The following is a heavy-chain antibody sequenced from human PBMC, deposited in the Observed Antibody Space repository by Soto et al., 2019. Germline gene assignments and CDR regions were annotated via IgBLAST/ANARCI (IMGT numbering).Heavy chain of an antibody. CDR2: IYYSGST. V-gene: IGHV4-39*01. CDR3: ARHSSGWTLDY. Sequence: PSETLSLTCTVSGGSISSSSYYWGWIRQPPGKGLEWIGSIYYSGSTYYNSSLKSRVTISVDTSKNQFSLKLSSVTAADTAVYYCARHSSGWTLDYWGQGTLVTVSS. J-gene: IGHJ4*02. D-gene: IGHD6-19*01. CDR1: GGSISSSSYY.